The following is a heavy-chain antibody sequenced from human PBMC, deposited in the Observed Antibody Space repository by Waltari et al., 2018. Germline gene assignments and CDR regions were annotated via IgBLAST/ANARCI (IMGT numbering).Heavy chain of an antibody. CDR3: ASSAFTIFGVVTGFDP. D-gene: IGHD3-3*01. V-gene: IGHV1-8*01. J-gene: IGHJ5*02. CDR2: MNPNSGNT. CDR1: GYTFTSYD. Sequence: QVQLVQSGAEVKKPGASVKVSCKASGYTFTSYDINWVRQATGQGLEWMGWMNPNSGNTGYAQKFQGRVTMTRNTSISTAYMELSSLRSEDTAVYYCASSAFTIFGVVTGFDPWGQGTLVTVSS.